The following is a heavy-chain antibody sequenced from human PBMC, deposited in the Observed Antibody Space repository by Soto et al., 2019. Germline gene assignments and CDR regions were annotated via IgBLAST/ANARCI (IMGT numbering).Heavy chain of an antibody. D-gene: IGHD2-2*01. V-gene: IGHV1-18*04. CDR1: AFSFTSHG. Sequence: ASVKVSCKAYAFSFTSHGISWVRQAPGQGHEWMVLISLYTGNTNYAQQFPGRVTMTTDTSTSTAYMELRSLRSDDTAMYFWACYHLELFRFDYWGQGTLVTVSS. J-gene: IGHJ4*02. CDR2: ISLYTGNT. CDR3: ACYHLELFRFDY.